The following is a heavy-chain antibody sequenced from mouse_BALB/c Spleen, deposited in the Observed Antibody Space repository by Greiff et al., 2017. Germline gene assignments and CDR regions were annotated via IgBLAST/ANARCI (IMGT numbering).Heavy chain of an antibody. CDR3: TSPYYYAMDY. J-gene: IGHJ4*01. V-gene: IGHV6-6*02. Sequence: EVKLVESGGGLVQPGGSMKLSCVASGFTFSNYWMNWVRQSPEKGLEWVAEIRLKSNNYATHYAESVKGRFTISRDDSKSSVYLQMNNLRAEDTGIYYCTSPYYYAMDYWGQGTSVTVSS. CDR2: IRLKSNNYAT. CDR1: GFTFSNYW.